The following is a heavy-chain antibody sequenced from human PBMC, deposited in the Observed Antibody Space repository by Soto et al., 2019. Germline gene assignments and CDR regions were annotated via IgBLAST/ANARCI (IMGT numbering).Heavy chain of an antibody. Sequence: EVQLVESGGGLVRPGRSLRLSCAATGFTFDDYAMHWVRQAPGKGLEWVSSISWNSGDIGYADSVKGRFTISRDNAKNSLHLQMNSLRAEDTALYYCAKGNYAYYYYYMDVWGKGTTVTVSS. CDR2: ISWNSGDI. CDR1: GFTFDDYA. V-gene: IGHV3-9*01. J-gene: IGHJ6*03. CDR3: AKGNYAYYYYYMDV. D-gene: IGHD4-17*01.